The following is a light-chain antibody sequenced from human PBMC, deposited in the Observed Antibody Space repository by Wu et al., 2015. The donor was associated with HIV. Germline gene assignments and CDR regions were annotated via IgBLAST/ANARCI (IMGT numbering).Light chain of an antibody. CDR2: KAS. CDR1: QSVNSW. V-gene: IGKV1-5*03. J-gene: IGKJ2*01. Sequence: DIQMTQSPATLSASVGDRVTITCRASQSVNSWLAWYQQKPGNAPKVLIYKASNLETGVPSRFSGSGSETEFSLTISSLQPDDFATYYCQQYISYPRTFGPGPDWRSN. CDR3: QQYISYPRT.